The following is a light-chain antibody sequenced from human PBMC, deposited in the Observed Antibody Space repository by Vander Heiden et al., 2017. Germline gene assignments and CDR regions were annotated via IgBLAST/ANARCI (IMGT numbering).Light chain of an antibody. CDR1: SSDVGTYNL. J-gene: IGLJ3*02. CDR2: AVT. CDR3: CSYAGSSTWV. V-gene: IGLV2-23*02. Sequence: QSALTQPASVSGSPGQSITISCTGTSSDVGTYNLVSWYQQHPGNAPKLMIYAVTKRPSGVSNRFSGSKSGNTASLTISGLQAEDEDDYYCCSYAGSSTWVFGGGTKLTVL.